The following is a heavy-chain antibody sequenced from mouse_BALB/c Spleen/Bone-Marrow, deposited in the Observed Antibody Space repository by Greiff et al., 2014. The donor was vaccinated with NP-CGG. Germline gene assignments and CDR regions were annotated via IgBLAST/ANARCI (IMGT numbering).Heavy chain of an antibody. CDR3: ARRGYYAMDY. V-gene: IGHV4-1*02. CDR2: INPDSSTI. CDR1: GVDFSRYW. Sequence: EAGGVDFSRYWMSWVRQAPGKGLEWIGEINPDSSTIYYTPSLKDKFIISRDNAKNTLYLQMSKVRSEGTALYYCARRGYYAMDYWGQGSSVTVSS. J-gene: IGHJ4*01.